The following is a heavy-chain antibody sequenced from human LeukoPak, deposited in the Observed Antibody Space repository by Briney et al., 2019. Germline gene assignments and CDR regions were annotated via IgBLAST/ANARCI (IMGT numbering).Heavy chain of an antibody. CDR2: IYYSGST. CDR1: GGSISSSSYY. D-gene: IGHD6-19*01. J-gene: IGHJ4*02. V-gene: IGHV4-39*07. Sequence: PSETLSLTCTVSGGSISSSSYYWGWIRQPPGKGLEWIGSIYYSGSTYYNPSLKSRVTISVDTSKNQFSLKLSSVTAADTAVYYCARSQWLVPIGYWGQGTLVTVSS. CDR3: ARSQWLVPIGY.